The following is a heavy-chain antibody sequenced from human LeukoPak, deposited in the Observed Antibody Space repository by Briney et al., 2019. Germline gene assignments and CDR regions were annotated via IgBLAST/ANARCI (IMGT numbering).Heavy chain of an antibody. CDR1: GFTFSSYE. J-gene: IGHJ4*02. D-gene: IGHD1-1*01. Sequence: QPGGSLRLSCAASGFTFSSYEMNWVRQAPGKGLEWVSYISSSDSTIYYADSVKGRFNISRDNAKNSLYLQMNSLRAEDTAVYYCARGRFGYNYDHWGQGTLVTVSS. V-gene: IGHV3-48*03. CDR2: ISSSDSTI. CDR3: ARGRFGYNYDH.